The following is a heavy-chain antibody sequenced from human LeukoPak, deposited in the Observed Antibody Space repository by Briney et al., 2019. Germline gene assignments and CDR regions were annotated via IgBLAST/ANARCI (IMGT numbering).Heavy chain of an antibody. CDR1: GYTFTSYG. CDR2: ISAYNGNT. V-gene: IGHV1-18*01. D-gene: IGHD2-2*01. J-gene: IGHJ5*02. Sequence: GASVKVSCKASGYTFTSYGISWVRQAPGQGLEWMGWISAYNGNTNYAQKLQGRVTMTTDTSTSTAYMELRSLRSVDTAVYYCARGAVVVPAAIVFGFDPWGQGTLVTVSS. CDR3: ARGAVVVPAAIVFGFDP.